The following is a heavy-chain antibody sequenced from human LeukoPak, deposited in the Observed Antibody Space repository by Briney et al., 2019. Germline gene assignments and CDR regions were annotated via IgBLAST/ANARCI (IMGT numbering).Heavy chain of an antibody. Sequence: GGSPRFSCAASGFTFSKAWMSWVRQAPGRGLEWVGRIKSETYGGTTDYAAPVSGRFTISRDDSKNTLYLQMNGLKAEDTAVYYCTTDYYDSVGYSSYYWGQGTLVTVSS. CDR3: TTDYYDSVGYSSYY. J-gene: IGHJ4*02. V-gene: IGHV3-15*01. CDR1: GFTFSKAW. CDR2: IKSETYGGTT. D-gene: IGHD3-22*01.